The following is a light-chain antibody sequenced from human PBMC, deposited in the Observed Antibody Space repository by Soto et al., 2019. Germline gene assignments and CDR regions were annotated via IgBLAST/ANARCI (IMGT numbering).Light chain of an antibody. CDR1: QSVAGS. CDR3: QLYGSSLIT. V-gene: IGKV3-20*01. Sequence: EIVLTQSPATLSLSPGERAILSCRASQSVAGSLAWYQQKPGQAPRLLIYDISTRAAAIPARFSGRGSGTDFTLTISRLEPEDFAVYYCQLYGSSLITCGQGTRLEIK. J-gene: IGKJ5*01. CDR2: DIS.